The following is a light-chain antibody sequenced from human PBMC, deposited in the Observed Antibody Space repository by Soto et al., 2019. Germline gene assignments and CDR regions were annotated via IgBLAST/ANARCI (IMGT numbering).Light chain of an antibody. Sequence: EIVLTQSPGTLSLSPGERAALSCRAGQSVTSNYLAWYQQKPGQAPRLLISVASSRATGIPDRFSGSGSGTDFTLTISRLEPEDFAVYYCQQYGNSPYTFGQGTKLEIK. CDR2: VAS. V-gene: IGKV3-20*01. CDR3: QQYGNSPYT. J-gene: IGKJ2*01. CDR1: QSVTSNY.